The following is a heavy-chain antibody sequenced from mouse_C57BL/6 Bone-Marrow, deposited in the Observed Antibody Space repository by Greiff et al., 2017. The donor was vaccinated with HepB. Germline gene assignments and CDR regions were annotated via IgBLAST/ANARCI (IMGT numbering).Heavy chain of an antibody. Sequence: VMLVESGPGLVAPSQRLSITCTVSGFSLTSYGVDWVRQSPGKGLEWLGVIWGVGSTNYNSALKSRLSISKDNSKSQVFLKMNSLQTDDTAMYYCASEGDSSGPFAYWGQGTLVTVSA. CDR3: ASEGDSSGPFAY. D-gene: IGHD3-2*02. CDR1: GFSLTSYG. CDR2: IWGVGST. J-gene: IGHJ3*01. V-gene: IGHV2-6*01.